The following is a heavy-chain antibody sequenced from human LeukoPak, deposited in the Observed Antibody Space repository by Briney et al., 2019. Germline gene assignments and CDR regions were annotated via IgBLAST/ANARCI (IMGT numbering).Heavy chain of an antibody. Sequence: GGSLRLSCAVSGFTFSNYAMHWVRQAPGKGLEWVAVISYDGNNKYYADSLKGRFTLSRDDSKNTLYLQMNSLRAEDTALYYCAKDMGPHYYGSGSYSYFDYWGQGTLVTVSS. CDR3: AKDMGPHYYGSGSYSYFDY. CDR1: GFTFSNYA. D-gene: IGHD3-10*01. V-gene: IGHV3-30*04. CDR2: ISYDGNNK. J-gene: IGHJ4*02.